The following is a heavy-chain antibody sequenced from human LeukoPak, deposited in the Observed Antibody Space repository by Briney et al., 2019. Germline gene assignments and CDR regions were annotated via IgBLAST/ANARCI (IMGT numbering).Heavy chain of an antibody. CDR2: ISWNSGSI. CDR1: GFTFSSYA. Sequence: PGGSLRLSCAASGFTFSSYAMTWVRQAPGKGLEWVSGISWNSGSIGYADSVKGRFTISRDNAKNSLYLQMDSLRAEDTAVYYCARVHSSGSTSFDYWGQGTLVTVSS. D-gene: IGHD6-19*01. V-gene: IGHV3-20*04. CDR3: ARVHSSGSTSFDY. J-gene: IGHJ4*02.